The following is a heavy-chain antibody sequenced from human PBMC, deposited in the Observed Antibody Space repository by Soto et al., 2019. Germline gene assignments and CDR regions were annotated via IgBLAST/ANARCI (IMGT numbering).Heavy chain of an antibody. CDR3: ARHRDSTEYSDFDY. CDR2: IYYSGST. J-gene: IGHJ4*02. CDR1: GGSINNYY. Sequence: SETLSLTCTVSGGSINNYYWSWIRQPPGKGLEWIGYIYYSGSTNYNPSLKSRVTISVDTSKNQFSLKMTSVTAADTVVYYCARHRDSTEYSDFDYWGLGTPVTVSS. D-gene: IGHD5-12*01. V-gene: IGHV4-59*08.